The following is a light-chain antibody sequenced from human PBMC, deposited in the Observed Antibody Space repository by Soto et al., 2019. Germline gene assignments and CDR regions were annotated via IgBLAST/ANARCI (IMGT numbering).Light chain of an antibody. CDR3: TSYTSSSTDADVV. CDR2: EVS. V-gene: IGLV2-14*01. J-gene: IGLJ2*01. CDR1: SSDVGGYNY. Sequence: QSVLTQPASVSGSPGQSITISCTGTSSDVGGYNYVSWYQQHPGNAPKLMIYEVSNRPSGVSNRFSGSKSGNTASLTISGLQAEDEADYYCTSYTSSSTDADVVFGGGTKLTVL.